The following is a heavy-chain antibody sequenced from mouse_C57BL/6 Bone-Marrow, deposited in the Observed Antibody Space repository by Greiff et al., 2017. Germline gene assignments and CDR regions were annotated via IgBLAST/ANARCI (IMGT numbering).Heavy chain of an antibody. V-gene: IGHV5-9*01. Sequence: EVKLMESGGGLVKPGGSLKLSCAASGFTFSSYTMSWVRQTPEKRLEWVATISGGGGNTYYPDSVKGRFTISRDNAKNTLYLQMSSLRSEDTALYYCARLYYYGSSYDYAMDYWGQGTSVTVSS. J-gene: IGHJ4*01. D-gene: IGHD1-1*01. CDR1: GFTFSSYT. CDR2: ISGGGGNT. CDR3: ARLYYYGSSYDYAMDY.